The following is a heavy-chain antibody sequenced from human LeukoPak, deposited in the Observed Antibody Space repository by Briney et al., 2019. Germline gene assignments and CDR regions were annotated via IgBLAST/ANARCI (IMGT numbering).Heavy chain of an antibody. J-gene: IGHJ4*02. V-gene: IGHV3-23*01. CDR3: AKVAVAGTISLFDY. D-gene: IGHD6-19*01. CDR2: ISGSGGST. Sequence: GALRLSCAASGFTFSSYAMSWVRQGPKKGLEWVSAISGSGGSTYYADSVRGRFTISRDNSKNTLYLQMNSLRAEDTAVYYCAKVAVAGTISLFDYWGQGTLVTVSS. CDR1: GFTFSSYA.